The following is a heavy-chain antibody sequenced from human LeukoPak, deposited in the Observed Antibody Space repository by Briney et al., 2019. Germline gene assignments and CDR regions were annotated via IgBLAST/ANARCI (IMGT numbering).Heavy chain of an antibody. D-gene: IGHD3-10*01. CDR2: INWNGGST. V-gene: IGHV3-20*04. Sequence: PGGSLSLSCAASGFTFDDYGMSWVRQAPGKGLEWVSGINWNGGSTGYADSVKGRFTISRDNAKNSLYLQMKSLRAEDTALYYCARGDYYGSGSYFSPLGYWGQGPLVTVSS. J-gene: IGHJ4*02. CDR1: GFTFDDYG. CDR3: ARGDYYGSGSYFSPLGY.